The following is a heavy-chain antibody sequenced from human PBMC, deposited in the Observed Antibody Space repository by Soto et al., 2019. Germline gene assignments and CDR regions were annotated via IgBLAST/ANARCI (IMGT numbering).Heavy chain of an antibody. CDR1: GSTFNNFA. CDR2: IVVISNTV. J-gene: IGHJ4*02. CDR3: ARAIKRWEVHYYFDY. V-gene: IGHV1-69*14. Sequence: QVVLLQSGSEVKEPGSSVRVSCQISGSTFNNFAFSWVRQAPGHGPEWMGGIVVISNTVDYSQRFQDRVTITADTSTNTLYMKLGSLTFEDTAVYYCARAIKRWEVHYYFDYWGQGTLVTVSS. D-gene: IGHD1-26*01.